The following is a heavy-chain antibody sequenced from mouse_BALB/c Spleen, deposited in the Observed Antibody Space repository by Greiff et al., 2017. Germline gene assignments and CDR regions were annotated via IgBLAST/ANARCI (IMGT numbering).Heavy chain of an antibody. Sequence: EVKLVESGGDLVKPGGSLKLSCAASGFTFSSYGMSWVRQTPDKRLEWVATISSGGSYTYYPDSVKGRFTISRDNAKNTLYLQMSSLKSEDTAMYYCARQDYGNYVGAMDYWGQGTSVTVSS. V-gene: IGHV5-6*02. D-gene: IGHD2-1*01. CDR2: ISSGGSYT. CDR3: ARQDYGNYVGAMDY. CDR1: GFTFSSYG. J-gene: IGHJ4*01.